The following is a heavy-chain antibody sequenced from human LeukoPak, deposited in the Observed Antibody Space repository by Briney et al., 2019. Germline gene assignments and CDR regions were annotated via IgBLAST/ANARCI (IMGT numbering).Heavy chain of an antibody. J-gene: IGHJ6*03. D-gene: IGHD2-2*01. CDR2: ISSSSSTI. V-gene: IGHV3-48*01. Sequence: GGSLRLSCAASGFTFSSYSMNWVRQAPGKGLEWVSYISSSSSTIYYADSVKGRFTISRDNAKNSLYLQMNSLRAEDTAVYYCARVYCSSTSCHGGYYYMDVWGKGTTVTVSS. CDR1: GFTFSSYS. CDR3: ARVYCSSTSCHGGYYYMDV.